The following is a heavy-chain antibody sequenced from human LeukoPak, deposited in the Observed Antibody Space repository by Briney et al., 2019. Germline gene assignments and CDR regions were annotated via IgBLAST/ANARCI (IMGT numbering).Heavy chain of an antibody. CDR3: ARTRSSSGYLDV. V-gene: IGHV1-46*01. CDR1: GFSFSTCY. Sequence: ASVKVSCKTFGFSFSTCYIHWPRRAPGQGLEWMGIIHPNGFITSYAQRFKGRVSMTRDPSTSTVYMELNSLIFDDTAVYYCARTRSSSGYLDVWGTGTTVTVSS. CDR2: IHPNGFIT. D-gene: IGHD3-10*01. J-gene: IGHJ6*03.